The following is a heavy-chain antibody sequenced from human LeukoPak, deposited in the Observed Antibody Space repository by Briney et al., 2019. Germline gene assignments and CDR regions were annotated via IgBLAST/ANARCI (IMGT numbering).Heavy chain of an antibody. CDR3: AKDTTYYYDSSGYDGFDS. J-gene: IGHJ3*02. CDR2: ITWNSDTI. D-gene: IGHD3-22*01. Sequence: PGGSLRLSCAASGFTFDDYAMHWVRHAPGKGLEWVSGITWNSDTIDYADSVKGRFTISRDNAKNSLYLQMNSLRAEDTALYYCAKDTTYYYDSSGYDGFDSWGQGTMVTASS. V-gene: IGHV3-9*01. CDR1: GFTFDDYA.